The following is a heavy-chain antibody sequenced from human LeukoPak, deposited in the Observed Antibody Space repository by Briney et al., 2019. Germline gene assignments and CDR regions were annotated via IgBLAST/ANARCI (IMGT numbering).Heavy chain of an antibody. CDR1: GFTFSSYG. D-gene: IGHD5-18*01. Sequence: PGGSLRLSCAASGFTFSSYGMHWVRQAPGKGLEWVAVISYDGSNKYYADSVKGRFTISRDNSKNTLYLQMNSLRAEDTAVYYCAKDKWEDTAMVPDFDYWAREPWSPSPQ. V-gene: IGHV3-30*18. CDR3: AKDKWEDTAMVPDFDY. J-gene: IGHJ4*02. CDR2: ISYDGSNK.